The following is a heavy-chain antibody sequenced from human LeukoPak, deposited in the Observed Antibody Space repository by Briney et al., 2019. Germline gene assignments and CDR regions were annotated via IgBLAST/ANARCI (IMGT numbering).Heavy chain of an antibody. V-gene: IGHV3-9*01. D-gene: IGHD3-3*01. CDR2: ISWNSGRI. CDR3: AKGQYYDFWSGYPADHAFDI. Sequence: TGGSLRLSCAASGFTFDDYAMHWVRQAPGKGLEWVSGISWNSGRIGYADSVKGRFTISRDNAKNSLYLQMNSLRAEDTVLYYRAKGQYYDFWSGYPADHAFDIWGQGTMVTVSS. CDR1: GFTFDDYA. J-gene: IGHJ3*02.